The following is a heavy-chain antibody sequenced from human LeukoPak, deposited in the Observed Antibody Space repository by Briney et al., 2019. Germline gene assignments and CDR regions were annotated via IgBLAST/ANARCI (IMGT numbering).Heavy chain of an antibody. V-gene: IGHV5-51*01. D-gene: IGHD3-22*01. CDR2: IFPGDSNT. Sequence: GESLKISCKGSGYTFTTYWIGWVRQMPGKGLEWTGIIFPGDSNTRYSPSFHGQVTISADKPISTAYLQWSSLKALDTAMYYCARLDISGYYYIDYWGQGTLVTVSS. CDR3: ARLDISGYYYIDY. J-gene: IGHJ4*02. CDR1: GYTFTTYW.